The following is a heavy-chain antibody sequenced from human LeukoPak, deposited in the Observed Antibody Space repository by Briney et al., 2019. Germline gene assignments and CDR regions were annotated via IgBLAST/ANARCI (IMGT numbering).Heavy chain of an antibody. D-gene: IGHD3-9*01. V-gene: IGHV3-30*04. J-gene: IGHJ4*02. CDR2: ISYDGSNK. CDR3: ARDEGDILTGYCPC. CDR1: GFTFSSYA. Sequence: GRSLRLSCAASGFTFSSYAMHWVRQAPGKGLEWVAVISYDGSNKYYADSVKGRFTISRDNSKNTLYLQMNSLRAEDTAVYYCARDEGDILTGYCPCWGQGTLVTVSS.